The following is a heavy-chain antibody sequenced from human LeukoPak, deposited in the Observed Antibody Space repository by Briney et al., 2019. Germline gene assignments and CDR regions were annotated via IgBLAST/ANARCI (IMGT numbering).Heavy chain of an antibody. CDR2: INQSGGT. CDR3: AREVLSSSRGSFDY. V-gene: IGHV4-34*01. CDR1: GGSFSGYC. D-gene: IGHD6-6*01. J-gene: IGHJ4*02. Sequence: PSETLSLTCAVYGGSFSGYCWTWIRQPPGEGLEWIGEINQSGGTIYNPYNPSLKSRVTISIDPSKNQFSLKLSSVTAADTAVYYCAREVLSSSRGSFDYWGQGTLVTVSS.